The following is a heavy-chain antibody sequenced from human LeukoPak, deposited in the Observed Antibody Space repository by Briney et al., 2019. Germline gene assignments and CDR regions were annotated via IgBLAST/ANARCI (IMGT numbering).Heavy chain of an antibody. V-gene: IGHV4-34*01. CDR1: GGSFQSFY. Sequence: SETLSLTCAVYGGSFQSFYWTWVRQFPGRGLEWIGEIDHIGRTKYNPSLKSRLNISIDRSKNQFSLRLASVTAADTAVYFCARPVDCSGTICTGPMDVWGRGTTVTVSS. CDR3: ARPVDCSGTICTGPMDV. J-gene: IGHJ6*03. D-gene: IGHD2-2*01. CDR2: IDHIGRT.